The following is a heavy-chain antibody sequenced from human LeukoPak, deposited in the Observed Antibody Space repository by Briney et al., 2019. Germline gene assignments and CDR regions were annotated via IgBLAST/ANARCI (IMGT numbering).Heavy chain of an antibody. Sequence: SETLSLTCAVYGGSFSSYYWSWIRQPAGKGLEWIGRMYTSGSTNYNPSLKSRVTMSVDTSKNQFSLNLSSVTAADTAVYYCAREKPYGDYANWGQGTLVTVSS. CDR1: GGSFSSYY. V-gene: IGHV4-4*07. CDR3: AREKPYGDYAN. J-gene: IGHJ4*02. CDR2: MYTSGST. D-gene: IGHD4-17*01.